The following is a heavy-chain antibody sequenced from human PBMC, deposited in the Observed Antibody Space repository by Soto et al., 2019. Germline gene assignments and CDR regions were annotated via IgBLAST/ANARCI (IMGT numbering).Heavy chain of an antibody. CDR3: ARARPTVTTGDYYCSMDV. CDR1: GGSISSGGYY. D-gene: IGHD4-4*01. Sequence: SETLSLTYTVSGGSISSGGYYWSWIRQHPGKGLEWIGYIYYSGSTYYNPSLKSRVTISVDTSKNQFSLKLSSVTAADTAVYYCARARPTVTTGDYYCSMDVWGKGTTVTVSS. V-gene: IGHV4-31*03. CDR2: IYYSGST. J-gene: IGHJ6*03.